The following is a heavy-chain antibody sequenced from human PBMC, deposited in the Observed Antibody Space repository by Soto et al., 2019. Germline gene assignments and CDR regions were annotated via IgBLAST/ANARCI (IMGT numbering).Heavy chain of an antibody. CDR1: GGSFSDYY. V-gene: IGHV4-34*01. CDR2: IDHGGRA. D-gene: IGHD2-21*01. J-gene: IGHJ6*02. Sequence: QVQLQQWGAGVLKPSETLSLTCAVLGGSFSDYYWSWIRQSPGQGLECIGEIDHGGRANYNPSLKSRVTMSVDTSKIQFSLRLSSVTAADTAVYYCARGLRASYGVRLSYSYYGMDVWGQGTTVTVSS. CDR3: ARGLRASYGVRLSYSYYGMDV.